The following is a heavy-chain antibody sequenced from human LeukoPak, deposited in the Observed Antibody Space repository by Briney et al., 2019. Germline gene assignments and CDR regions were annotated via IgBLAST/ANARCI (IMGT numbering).Heavy chain of an antibody. V-gene: IGHV4-4*07. CDR2: IYTSGST. CDR1: GGSISSSC. D-gene: IGHD2-15*01. CDR3: ACAALCSGGSCFVVY. J-gene: IGHJ4*02. Sequence: SETLSLTLSLSGGSISSSCWSWIRQPAGKGLEWIGRIYTSGSTKYNPSLTSRVTMSVDTSKNQFSLKLRSVTAADTAVYYCACAALCSGGSCFVVYWGQGTLSPSPQ.